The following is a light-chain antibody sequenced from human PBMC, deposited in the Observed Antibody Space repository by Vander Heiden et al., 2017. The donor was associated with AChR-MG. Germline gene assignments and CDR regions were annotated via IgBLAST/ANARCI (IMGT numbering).Light chain of an antibody. CDR3: QQYHSWPLT. Sequence: IVLTQSEDTLALSPGEVATLSCRASHSVAASLAWYQQKPGQSPRLLIHDTYARAAGVPDRFVGRGSGTDFTLTISSLEPEDAAVFYCQQYHSWPLTFGQGT. CDR2: DTY. V-gene: IGKV3-11*01. CDR1: HSVAAS. J-gene: IGKJ1*01.